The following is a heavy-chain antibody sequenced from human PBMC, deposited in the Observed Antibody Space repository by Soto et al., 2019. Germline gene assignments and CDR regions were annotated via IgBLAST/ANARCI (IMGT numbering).Heavy chain of an antibody. V-gene: IGHV2-5*02. J-gene: IGHJ4*02. Sequence: QITLKESGPTLVKPTQTLTLTCTFSGFSLSTSGVGVGWIRQPPGKALEWLALIYWDDDKRYSPSLKSSLTITKDTSKNQVVHTMTNMDPVDTATYYCAHRRPHDYGDWYFDYWGQGTLVTVSS. D-gene: IGHD4-17*01. CDR1: GFSLSTSGVG. CDR3: AHRRPHDYGDWYFDY. CDR2: IYWDDDK.